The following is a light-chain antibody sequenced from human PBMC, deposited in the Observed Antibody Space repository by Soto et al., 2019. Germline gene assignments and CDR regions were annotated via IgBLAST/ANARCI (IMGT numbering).Light chain of an antibody. Sequence: QSALTQPASVSGSPGQSITISCTGTGSDVGGYNYVSWYQHHPGKAPKLMIYEVSNRPSGVSNRFSGSKSGNTASLTISGLQAEDEADYYCSSYTSSSTPHVLFGGGTQLTVL. J-gene: IGLJ2*01. CDR2: EVS. CDR1: GSDVGGYNY. V-gene: IGLV2-14*01. CDR3: SSYTSSSTPHVL.